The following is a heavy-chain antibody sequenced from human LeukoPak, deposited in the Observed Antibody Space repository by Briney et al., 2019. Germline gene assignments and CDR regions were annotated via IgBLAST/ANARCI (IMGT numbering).Heavy chain of an antibody. CDR1: GFTFSRYW. D-gene: IGHD5-12*01. V-gene: IGHV3-7*01. CDR3: ARVYSGYDLDY. Sequence: GGSLRLSCAASGFTFSRYWMSWVRQAPGKGLEWVANIKQDGSEKHYVDSVKGRFTISGDNAKNSLYLLMNNLRAEDTAVYYCARVYSGYDLDYWGQGTLVTVSS. CDR2: IKQDGSEK. J-gene: IGHJ4*02.